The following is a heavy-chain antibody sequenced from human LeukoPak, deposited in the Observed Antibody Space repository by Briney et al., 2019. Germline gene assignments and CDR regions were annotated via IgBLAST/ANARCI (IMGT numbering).Heavy chain of an antibody. CDR3: ARVPLDDSGAYLDLDY. CDR1: GDSITRGYY. J-gene: IGHJ4*02. Sequence: SETLSLICTVSGDSITRGYYWGWIRQSPGKGLERIGSIYHSGNTYYNPSLKSRVSISVDTSKNQFSLNLRSVTAADTAVYYCARVPLDDSGAYLDLDYWGQGTLVTVSS. CDR2: IYHSGNT. D-gene: IGHD3-22*01. V-gene: IGHV4-38-2*02.